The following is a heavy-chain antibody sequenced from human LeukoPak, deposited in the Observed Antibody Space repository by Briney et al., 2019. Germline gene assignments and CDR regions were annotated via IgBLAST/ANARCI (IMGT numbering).Heavy chain of an antibody. CDR2: IWYDGSNK. J-gene: IGHJ4*02. CDR1: GFVFNTYG. V-gene: IGHV3-33*08. CDR3: ARDEVGAIDY. D-gene: IGHD1-26*01. Sequence: PGGSLRLSCATSGFVFNTYGMTWVRQTPGKGLEWVAVIWYDGSNKYYADSVKGRFTISRDNSKNTLYLQMNSLRAEDTAVYYCARDEVGAIDYWGQGTLVTVSS.